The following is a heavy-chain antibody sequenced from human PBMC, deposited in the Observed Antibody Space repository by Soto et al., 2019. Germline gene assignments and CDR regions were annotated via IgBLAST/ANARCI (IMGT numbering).Heavy chain of an antibody. CDR3: ARDSRSISWFNLDRYFYGMDA. Sequence: SGGSLRLSCAASGFTFSSYGMPWVRQAPGKGLEWVAVIWGDGSNKYYADSVKGRFTISRDNSKDTLYLQMNRLRAEDTAVYYCARDSRSISWFNLDRYFYGMDAWGQGTTVTVSS. D-gene: IGHD6-13*01. CDR1: GFTFSSYG. V-gene: IGHV3-33*08. CDR2: IWGDGSNK. J-gene: IGHJ6*02.